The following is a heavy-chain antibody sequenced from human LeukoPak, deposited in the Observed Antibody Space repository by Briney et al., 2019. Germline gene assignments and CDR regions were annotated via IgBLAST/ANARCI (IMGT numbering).Heavy chain of an antibody. Sequence: GGSLTLTCADSGFTFSTCCYHWVYQAPGKGLVWVSRLSPDGSSSIYADSVKGRFTVSRDNAKNTLCLQMNSLRAEDTAVYYCTCSPSRVRNYLQYGDWGPGTLVTVSS. D-gene: IGHD1-7*01. CDR3: TCSPSRVRNYLQYGD. CDR1: GFTFSTCC. CDR2: LSPDGSSS. V-gene: IGHV3-74*01. J-gene: IGHJ1*01.